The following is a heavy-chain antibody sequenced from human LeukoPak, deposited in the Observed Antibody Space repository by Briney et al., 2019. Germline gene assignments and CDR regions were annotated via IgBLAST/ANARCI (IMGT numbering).Heavy chain of an antibody. J-gene: IGHJ4*02. V-gene: IGHV4-39*01. CDR2: IYYSGST. CDR3: ARLQVPAAMDYYFDY. CDR1: GGSISSSSYY. Sequence: SETLSLTCTVSGGSISSSSYYWGWIRQPPGKGLEWIGSIYYSGSTYYNPSLKSRVTISVDTSKNQFSLKLSSVTAADTAVYYCARLQVPAAMDYYFDYWGQGTLVTVSS. D-gene: IGHD2-2*01.